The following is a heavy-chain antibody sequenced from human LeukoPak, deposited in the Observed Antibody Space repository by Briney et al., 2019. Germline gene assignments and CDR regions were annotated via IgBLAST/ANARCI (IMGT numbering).Heavy chain of an antibody. Sequence: GGSLRLSCAASGFTVSSNYMNWVRQAPGKGLEWVSRIYSGGTTYYADSVKGRFTVSRDNSKNTLYLQMNSLRADDTAVYYCAKRWGDDTYYFDFWGQGNLVTVSS. V-gene: IGHV3-53*01. J-gene: IGHJ4*02. CDR1: GFTVSSNY. D-gene: IGHD3-16*01. CDR2: IYSGGTT. CDR3: AKRWGDDTYYFDF.